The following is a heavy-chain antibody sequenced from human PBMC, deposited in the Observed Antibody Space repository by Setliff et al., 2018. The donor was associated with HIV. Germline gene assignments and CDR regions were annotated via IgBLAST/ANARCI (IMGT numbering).Heavy chain of an antibody. CDR3: ARAQYQLLEPPTYNWFDP. J-gene: IGHJ5*02. CDR2: IIPMFGTT. CDR1: GVTFRRFA. D-gene: IGHD2-2*01. Sequence: ASVKVSCKASGVTFRRFAFSWVRQAPGQGLEWMGGIIPMFGTTNYAQKFQGRVTITADESTSTVYMELTSLRFEDTAVYYCARAQYQLLEPPTYNWFDPWGQGTLVTVSS. V-gene: IGHV1-69*13.